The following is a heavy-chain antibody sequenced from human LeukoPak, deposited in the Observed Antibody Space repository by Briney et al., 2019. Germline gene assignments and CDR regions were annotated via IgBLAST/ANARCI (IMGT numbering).Heavy chain of an antibody. V-gene: IGHV1-18*01. CDR2: ISVSKGNT. CDR1: GYTFTSLD. CDR3: ARDDPHSGYDFDY. D-gene: IGHD5-12*01. Sequence: ASVKVSCKTFGYTFTSLDINWVRQAPGQGLEWMGWISVSKGNTYSAQKFQGRVIMTTGTSTGTAYMELTSLRSDDTAVYYYARDDPHSGYDFDYWGQGTLVTVSS. J-gene: IGHJ4*02.